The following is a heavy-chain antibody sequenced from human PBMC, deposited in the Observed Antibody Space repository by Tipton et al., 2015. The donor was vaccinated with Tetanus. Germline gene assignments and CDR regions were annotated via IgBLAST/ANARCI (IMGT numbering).Heavy chain of an antibody. CDR1: GFTFSGYA. CDR2: ISGNGRRT. CDR3: ARDDINY. V-gene: IGHV3-23*01. Sequence: SLSLSCATSGFTFSGYAMSWVRQAPGKGLEWVSMISGNGRRTIYADSVKGRFTTSRDSSENTLYLQMNSLTTEDTAVYYCARDDINYWGQGAQVTVSS. J-gene: IGHJ4*02.